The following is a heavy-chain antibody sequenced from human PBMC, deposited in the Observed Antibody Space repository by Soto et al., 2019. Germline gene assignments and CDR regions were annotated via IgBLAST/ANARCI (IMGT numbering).Heavy chain of an antibody. J-gene: IGHJ4*02. Sequence: QITLKESGPTLVKPTQTLTLTCTFSGFSLTSGVGVGWFRQPPGKALEWLALIYWDDDKRYSPSLRSRLSITKDTSKNQVILTMTTVDPVDTATYFCAHRKGFGSFFVLWGQGTLVAVSS. D-gene: IGHD3-10*01. V-gene: IGHV2-5*02. CDR1: GFSLTSGVG. CDR3: AHRKGFGSFFVL. CDR2: IYWDDDK.